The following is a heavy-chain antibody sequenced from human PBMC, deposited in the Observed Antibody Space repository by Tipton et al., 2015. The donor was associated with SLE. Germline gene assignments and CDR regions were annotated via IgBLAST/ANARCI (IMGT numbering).Heavy chain of an antibody. CDR1: DGSLSGYY. J-gene: IGHJ6*02. D-gene: IGHD6-13*01. CDR2: ISHDGGA. Sequence: LRLSCTVFDGSLSGYYWAWLRQSPGKGLEWIGEISHDGGANYNPSLESRGTTSLETSKNQFSLKLTSVTAAGTAVYYCARDGGQRVISGTYDFYYYGLDVWGQGTTVTVSS. V-gene: IGHV4-34*01. CDR3: ARDGGQRVISGTYDFYYYGLDV.